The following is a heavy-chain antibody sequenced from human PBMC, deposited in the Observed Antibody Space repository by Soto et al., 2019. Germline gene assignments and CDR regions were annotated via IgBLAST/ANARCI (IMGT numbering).Heavy chain of an antibody. J-gene: IGHJ4*02. CDR1: GFTFSSYG. Sequence: QVQLVESGGGVVQPGRSLRLSCAASGFTFSSYGMHWVRQAPGKGLEWGAGIWYAGSNKYYADSVKGRFTISRDNSKNTLYLQMNSLRAEDTAVYYCARVHCGGDCYSPFDYWGQGTLVTVSS. CDR3: ARVHCGGDCYSPFDY. V-gene: IGHV3-33*01. CDR2: IWYAGSNK. D-gene: IGHD2-21*02.